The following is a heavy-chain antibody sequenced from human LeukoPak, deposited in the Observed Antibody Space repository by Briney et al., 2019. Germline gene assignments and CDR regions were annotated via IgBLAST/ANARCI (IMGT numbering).Heavy chain of an antibody. V-gene: IGHV3-23*01. J-gene: IGHJ4*02. D-gene: IGHD1-26*01. CDR1: GFPLSSYG. CDR2: ISGSGGST. Sequence: GGSLRLSCAVSGFPLSSYGMSWVRQAPGKGLEWVAAISGSGGSTYYADSVKGRFTISRDNAKNTLYLQMNSLRAEDTAVYYCAREIPGNYFDYWGQGTLVTVSS. CDR3: AREIPGNYFDY.